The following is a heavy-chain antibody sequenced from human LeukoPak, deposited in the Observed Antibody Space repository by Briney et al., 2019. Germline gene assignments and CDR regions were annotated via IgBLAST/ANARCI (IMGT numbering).Heavy chain of an antibody. Sequence: PSETLSLTCAVYGGSFSGYYWSWIRQPPGKGLEWIGEINHSGSTNYNPSLKSRVTISVDTSKNQFSLKLSSVTAADTAVYYCARNTYYYDSSGYLSYYYYYMDVWGKGTTVTVSS. CDR3: ARNTYYYDSSGYLSYYYYYMDV. J-gene: IGHJ6*03. D-gene: IGHD3-22*01. CDR1: GGSFSGYY. V-gene: IGHV4-34*01. CDR2: INHSGST.